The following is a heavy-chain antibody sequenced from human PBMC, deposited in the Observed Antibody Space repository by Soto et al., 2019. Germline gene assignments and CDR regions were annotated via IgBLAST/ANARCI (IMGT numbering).Heavy chain of an antibody. CDR1: GYIFTLYW. D-gene: IGHD4-17*01. V-gene: IGHV5-51*01. CDR3: ARQSPTPGYYYFSYGMDV. Sequence: GESLKISCKASGYIFTLYWIGWVRQMPGKGLEWMGIIYPGDSDTRYSPSFQGQVTISADKSISTASLQWSSLKASDTAVYYCARQSPTPGYYYFSYGMDVWGQGTTVTVSS. J-gene: IGHJ6*02. CDR2: IYPGDSDT.